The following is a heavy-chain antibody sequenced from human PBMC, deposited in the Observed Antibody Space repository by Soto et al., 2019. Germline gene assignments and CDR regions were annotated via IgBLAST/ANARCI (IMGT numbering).Heavy chain of an antibody. J-gene: IGHJ6*02. D-gene: IGHD1-26*01. Sequence: GGSLRLSCAASGFTFTSSAMSWIRQAPGKGLEWVSYISRSGNTIHNTDSVKGRFTISRDNAKNSLYLQMNNLRAEDTAVYYCARGGLATLYYFYYGMDVWGQGTTVTVSS. CDR1: GFTFTSSA. CDR3: ARGGLATLYYFYYGMDV. CDR2: ISRSGNTI. V-gene: IGHV3-11*01.